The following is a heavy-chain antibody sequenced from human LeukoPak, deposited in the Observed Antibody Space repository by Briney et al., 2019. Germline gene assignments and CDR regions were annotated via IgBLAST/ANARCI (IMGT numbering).Heavy chain of an antibody. CDR3: ARDLSGSYYHD. CDR1: GGSISSYY. CDR2: IYYSGST. V-gene: IGHV4-59*01. J-gene: IGHJ4*02. Sequence: SETLSLTCTVSGGSISSYYWSWIRQPPGKGLEWIGYIYYSGSTNYNPSLKSRVTISVDTSKNQFSLKLSSVTAADTAVYFCARDLSGSYYHDWGQGTLVTVSS. D-gene: IGHD1-26*01.